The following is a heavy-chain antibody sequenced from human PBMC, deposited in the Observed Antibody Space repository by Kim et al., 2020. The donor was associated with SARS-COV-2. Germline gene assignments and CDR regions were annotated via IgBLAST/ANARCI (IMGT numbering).Heavy chain of an antibody. V-gene: IGHV3-53*01. CDR1: GFTVSSNY. D-gene: IGHD3-10*01. CDR2: IYSGGST. CDR3: ARGQEGSGTDAFDI. J-gene: IGHJ3*02. Sequence: GGSLRLSCAASGFTVSSNYMSWVRQAPGKGLEWVSVIYSGGSTYYADSVKGRFTISRDNSKNTLYLQMNSLRAEDTAVYYCARGQEGSGTDAFDIWGQGTMVTVSS.